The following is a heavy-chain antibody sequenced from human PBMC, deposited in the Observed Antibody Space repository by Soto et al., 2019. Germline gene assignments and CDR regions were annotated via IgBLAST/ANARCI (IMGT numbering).Heavy chain of an antibody. V-gene: IGHV4-61*01. CDR2: IYYSGST. Sequence: SETLSLTCTVSGGSVSSGSYYWSWIRQPPGKGLEWIGYIYYSGSTNYNPSLKSRVTISVDTPKNQFSLTLSSVTAADTAVYYCARANPYWQFGSSTAQLLYGLFDPWGQGTLFTVSS. CDR1: GGSVSSGSYY. J-gene: IGHJ5*02. CDR3: ARANPYWQFGSSTAQLLYGLFDP. D-gene: IGHD2-2*02.